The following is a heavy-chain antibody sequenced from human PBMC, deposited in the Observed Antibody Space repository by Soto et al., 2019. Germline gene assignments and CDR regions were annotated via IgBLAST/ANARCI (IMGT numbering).Heavy chain of an antibody. J-gene: IGHJ4*02. D-gene: IGHD3-22*01. CDR2: INPGNGNT. CDR1: GYTFTSYG. V-gene: IGHV1-3*01. CDR3: ARGGYFDSSNYLAY. Sequence: ASVKVSFKASGYTFTSYGINWVRQAPGRGLEWMGWINPGNGNTKYSQQFQGRVIIDRDTSASTAYMELSSLRSEDTAVYYCARGGYFDSSNYLAYWGLGTLVTAPQ.